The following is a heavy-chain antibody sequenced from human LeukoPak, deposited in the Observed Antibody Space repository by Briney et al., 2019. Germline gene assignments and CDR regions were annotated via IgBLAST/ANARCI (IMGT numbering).Heavy chain of an antibody. D-gene: IGHD4-17*01. CDR3: ARGNGDYVYYYYYYYMDV. V-gene: IGHV4-34*01. J-gene: IGHJ6*03. Sequence: SETLSLTCAVYGGSFSGYYWSWIRQPPGKGLEWIGEISHSGSTNYNPSLKSRVTISVDTSKNQFSLKVSSVTAADTAVYYCARGNGDYVYYYYYYYMDVWGKGTTVTISS. CDR2: ISHSGST. CDR1: GGSFSGYY.